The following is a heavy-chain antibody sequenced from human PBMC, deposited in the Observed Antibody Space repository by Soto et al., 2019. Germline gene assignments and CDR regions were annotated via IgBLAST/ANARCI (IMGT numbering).Heavy chain of an antibody. J-gene: IGHJ6*02. V-gene: IGHV4-31*03. D-gene: IGHD3-9*01. CDR1: GGSISSGGYY. CDR3: ARAGETDYDILTGYYWPNGMDV. CDR2: IYYSGST. Sequence: SETLSLTCTVSGGSISSGGYYWSWIRQHPGKGLEWIGYIYYSGSTYYNPSLKSRVTISVDTSKNQFSLKLSSVTAADTAVYYCARAGETDYDILTGYYWPNGMDVWGQGTTVTVSS.